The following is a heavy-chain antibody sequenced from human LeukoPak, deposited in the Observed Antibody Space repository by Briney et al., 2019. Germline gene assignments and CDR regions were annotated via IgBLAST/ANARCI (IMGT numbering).Heavy chain of an antibody. Sequence: SETLSLACGVSGGSISGTNWWSWVRQPPGQGLEWIGEISLAGQTNYNPSLNGRVTMSLDKSSNQRSLHLTSVIAADTATYFCSRESGPFCPFGYWGQGTLVIVSS. CDR1: GGSISGTNW. CDR2: ISLAGQT. V-gene: IGHV4/OR15-8*02. CDR3: SRESGPFCPFGY. D-gene: IGHD1-26*01. J-gene: IGHJ4*02.